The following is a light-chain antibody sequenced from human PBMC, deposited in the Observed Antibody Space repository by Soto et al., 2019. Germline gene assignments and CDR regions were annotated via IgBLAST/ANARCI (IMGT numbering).Light chain of an antibody. V-gene: IGKV3-15*01. CDR2: DAS. Sequence: ILMTQSPATLSVSPGERATLSCRASQSVSNNLAWYQQKPGQAPRLLIYDASTRATGIPARFSGRGSGTVFPLTIGGLQSEDFAVYYCQQYNNWPPWTFGQGTKVEIK. CDR1: QSVSNN. J-gene: IGKJ1*01. CDR3: QQYNNWPPWT.